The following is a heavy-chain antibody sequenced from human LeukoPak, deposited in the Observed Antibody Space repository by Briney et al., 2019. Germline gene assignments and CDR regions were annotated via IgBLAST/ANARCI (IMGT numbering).Heavy chain of an antibody. CDR2: ISGSGGST. V-gene: IGHV3-23*01. CDR3: ANGGRYSSGFDP. J-gene: IGHJ5*02. Sequence: PGGSLRLSCAASGFTFSSNAMSWVRQAPGKGLEWVSAISGSGGSTYYADSAKGRFTISRDNSKNTLYLQINSLRAEDTAVYYCANGGRYSSGFDPWGQGTLVTVSS. CDR1: GFTFSSNA. D-gene: IGHD5-12*01.